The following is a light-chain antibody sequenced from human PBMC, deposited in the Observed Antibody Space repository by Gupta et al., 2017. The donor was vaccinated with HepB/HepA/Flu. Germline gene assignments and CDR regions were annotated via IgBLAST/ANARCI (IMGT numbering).Light chain of an antibody. Sequence: EIVLTQFPGTLSLSPGEGATLSCRASQSVSSTYLAWYQQKPGQAPRLLIYGASSSATGIPARFSGSGSGTDFTLTISRLEPEDFAVYYCQQEAYSSWTFGQGTKVDI. J-gene: IGKJ1*01. V-gene: IGKV3-20*01. CDR2: GAS. CDR1: QSVSSTY. CDR3: QQEAYSSWT.